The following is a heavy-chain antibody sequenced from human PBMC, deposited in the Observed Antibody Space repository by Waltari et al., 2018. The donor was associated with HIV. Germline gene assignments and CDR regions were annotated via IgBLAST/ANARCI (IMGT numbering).Heavy chain of an antibody. D-gene: IGHD3-10*01. Sequence: QVQLQESGPGLVKPSQTLSLMCTVSGDSITNGSNYWTWIRQNPGKGLDWIGYIYYSENTNYNPSLKSRVTMSVDTSKNRFYLRLTSVTATDTAMYYCTRGRDYFDPWGQGTLVTVSS. CDR1: GDSITNGSNY. CDR3: TRGRDYFDP. CDR2: IYYSENT. J-gene: IGHJ5*02. V-gene: IGHV4-31*03.